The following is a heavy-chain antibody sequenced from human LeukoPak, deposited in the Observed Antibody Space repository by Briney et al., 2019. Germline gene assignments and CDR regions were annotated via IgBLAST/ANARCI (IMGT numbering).Heavy chain of an antibody. CDR2: IRGSGSNT. Sequence: PGGSLRLSCAASGFTFSNAWMSWVRQGPGKGLEWVSGIRGSGSNTDYAISRDNSKNTLYLQMNSLRAEDTAVYYCAKGLRELWGDAFDLWGQGTMVTVSS. CDR3: AKGLRELWGDAFDL. CDR1: GFTFSNAW. V-gene: IGHV3-23*01. D-gene: IGHD5-12*01. J-gene: IGHJ3*01.